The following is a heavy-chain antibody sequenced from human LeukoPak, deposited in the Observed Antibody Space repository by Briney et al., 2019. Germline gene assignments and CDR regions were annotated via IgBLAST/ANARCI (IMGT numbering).Heavy chain of an antibody. Sequence: SETLSLTCTVSGGSISSYYWSWIRQPPGKGLEWIGYIYYSGSTNYNPSLKSRVTISVDTSKNQFSLKLSSVAAADTAVYYCARFCNYYDSSGYYYGFDPWGQGTLVTVSS. V-gene: IGHV4-59*01. D-gene: IGHD3-22*01. J-gene: IGHJ5*02. CDR2: IYYSGST. CDR1: GGSISSYY. CDR3: ARFCNYYDSSGYYYGFDP.